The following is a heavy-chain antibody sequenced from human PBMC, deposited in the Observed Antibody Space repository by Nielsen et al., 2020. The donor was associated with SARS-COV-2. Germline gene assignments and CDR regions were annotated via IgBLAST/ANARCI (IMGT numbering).Heavy chain of an antibody. Sequence: GGSLRLSCAASGFTFSDYYMSWIRQAPGKGLEWVSYISSSSSYTNYADSVKGRFTISRDNAKNTLYLQMNSLRAEDTAVYYCAREMVRGDYWGQGTLVTVSS. V-gene: IGHV3-11*05. CDR3: AREMVRGDY. J-gene: IGHJ4*02. CDR2: ISSSSSYT. D-gene: IGHD3-10*01. CDR1: GFTFSDYY.